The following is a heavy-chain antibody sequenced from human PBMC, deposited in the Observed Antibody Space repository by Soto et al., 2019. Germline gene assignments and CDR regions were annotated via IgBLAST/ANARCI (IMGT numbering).Heavy chain of an antibody. J-gene: IGHJ4*02. D-gene: IGHD5-12*01. CDR1: GYTFRKYA. CDR3: GRGIWVATAASYYFDS. Sequence: QVQLVQSGAEVKKPGASVMVSCKASGYTFRKYAMQRVRQALGQRPEWMGWINAGNGNTKYSQKLQDRFTITRDTAANTAYMGLRSLTSEDTAVYYCGRGIWVATAASYYFDSWGQVTQVTVSS. V-gene: IGHV1-3*01. CDR2: INAGNGNT.